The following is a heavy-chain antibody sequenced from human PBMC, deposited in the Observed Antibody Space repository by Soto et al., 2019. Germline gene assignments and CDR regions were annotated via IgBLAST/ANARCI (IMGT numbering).Heavy chain of an antibody. CDR2: ISYDGSNK. V-gene: IGHV3-30*18. Sequence: QVQLVESGGGVVQPGRSLRLSCAASGFTFSSYGMHWVRQAPGKGLEWVAVISYDGSNKYYADPVKGRFTISRDNSKNTLYLQMNSLRAEDTAVYYCAKDRGYSYGYYYYYGMDVWGQGTTVTVSS. J-gene: IGHJ6*02. D-gene: IGHD5-18*01. CDR3: AKDRGYSYGYYYYYGMDV. CDR1: GFTFSSYG.